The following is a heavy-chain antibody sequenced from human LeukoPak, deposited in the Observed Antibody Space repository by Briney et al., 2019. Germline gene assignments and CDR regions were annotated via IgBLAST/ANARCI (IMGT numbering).Heavy chain of an antibody. J-gene: IGHJ4*02. CDR3: AKELVASPDY. V-gene: IGHV3-23*01. CDR2: ISGSGGST. Sequence: GGSLRLSCAAYEFTFSNYAMSWVRQAPGKGLEWVSAISGSGGSTYYADSVKGRFTISRDNSKNTLYLQMNSLRAEDTAVYYCAKELVASPDYWGQGTLVTVSS. CDR1: EFTFSNYA. D-gene: IGHD3-10*01.